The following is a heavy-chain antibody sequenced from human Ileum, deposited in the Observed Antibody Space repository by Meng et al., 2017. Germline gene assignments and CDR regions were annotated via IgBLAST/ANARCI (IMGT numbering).Heavy chain of an antibody. CDR2: IIPILGIA. J-gene: IGHJ4*02. V-gene: IGHV1-69*02. Sequence: QVQLVQSGAEVTKPGSSVKVSCKASGGTFRSYTISWVRQAPGQGLEWMGRIIPILGIANYAQKFQGRVTITADKSTSTAYMELSSLRSEDTDVYYCARSSLGWPFLPFDYWGQGTLVTVSS. D-gene: IGHD3-3*01. CDR1: GGTFRSYT. CDR3: ARSSLGWPFLPFDY.